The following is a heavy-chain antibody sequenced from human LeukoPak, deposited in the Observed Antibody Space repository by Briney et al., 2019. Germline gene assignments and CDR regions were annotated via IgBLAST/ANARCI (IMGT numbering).Heavy chain of an antibody. CDR1: GFTFSSYA. J-gene: IGHJ6*03. D-gene: IGHD3-10*01. V-gene: IGHV3-23*01. CDR2: ISGSGGST. CDR3: AKESLLWFALAVGYMDV. Sequence: SGGSLRLSCAASGFTFSSYAMSWVRQAPGKGLEWVSAISGSGGSTYYADSVKGRFTISRDNSKNTLYLQMNSMRAEDTAVYYCAKESLLWFALAVGYMDVWGKGTTVTVSS.